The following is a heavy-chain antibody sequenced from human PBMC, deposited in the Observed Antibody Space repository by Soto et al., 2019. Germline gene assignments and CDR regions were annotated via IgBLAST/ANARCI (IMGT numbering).Heavy chain of an antibody. J-gene: IGHJ6*02. CDR1: GGTFSSYT. CDR2: IIPNPGIA. CDR3: ARDRTTGTTTDV. Sequence: QVQLVQSGAEVKKPGSSVKVSCKASGGTFSSYTISWVRQAPGQGLEWMGRIIPNPGIANYAQKFQGRVTITADKSTSTAYMELSSLRSEDTAVYYCARDRTTGTTTDVWGQGTTVTVSS. V-gene: IGHV1-69*08. D-gene: IGHD1-1*01.